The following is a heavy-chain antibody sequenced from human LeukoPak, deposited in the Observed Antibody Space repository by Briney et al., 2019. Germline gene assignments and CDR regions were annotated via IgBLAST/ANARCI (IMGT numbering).Heavy chain of an antibody. CDR3: ARDRGWYHADS. CDR1: GFTFSSSW. J-gene: IGHJ4*02. D-gene: IGHD6-19*01. CDR2: IKEDGSWK. V-gene: IGHV3-7*01. Sequence: GGSLRLSCAASGFTFSSSWMGWARQAPGKGLEWVANIKEDGSWKHYAVSVQGRFTISRDNAKNTLYLQMNSLRAEDTAVYYCARDRGWYHADSWGQGTLVTVSS.